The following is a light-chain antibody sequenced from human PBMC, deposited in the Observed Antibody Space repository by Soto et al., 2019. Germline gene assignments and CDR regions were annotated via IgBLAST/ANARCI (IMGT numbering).Light chain of an antibody. Sequence: EIVLTQSPATLSWSPGERATLSCRASQSVSSYLAWYQQKPGQAPRLLIYDASNRATGIPARFSGSGSGTEFTLTISSLEPEDFAVYYCQQRSNWPLTFGGGTKVEIK. J-gene: IGKJ4*01. CDR1: QSVSSY. CDR3: QQRSNWPLT. V-gene: IGKV3-11*01. CDR2: DAS.